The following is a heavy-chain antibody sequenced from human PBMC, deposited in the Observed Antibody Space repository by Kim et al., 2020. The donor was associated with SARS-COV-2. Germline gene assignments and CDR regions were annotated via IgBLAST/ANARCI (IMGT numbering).Heavy chain of an antibody. J-gene: IGHJ6*02. D-gene: IGHD3-9*01. Sequence: GGSLRLSCAASGFTFSSYSMNWVRQAPGKGLEWVSSISSSSSYIYYADSVKGRFTISRDNAKNSLYLQMNSLRAEDTAVYYCARDGRVLRYFGYYYGMDVWGQGTTVTVSS. CDR2: ISSSSSYI. CDR1: GFTFSSYS. V-gene: IGHV3-21*01. CDR3: ARDGRVLRYFGYYYGMDV.